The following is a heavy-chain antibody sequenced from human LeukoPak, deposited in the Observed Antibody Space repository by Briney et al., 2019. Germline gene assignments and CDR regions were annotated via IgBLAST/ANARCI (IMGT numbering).Heavy chain of an antibody. CDR1: GAPISRFY. D-gene: IGHD6-19*01. V-gene: IGHV4-4*09. Sequence: SETLSLTCTASGAPISRFYWNWVRQPPGKGLEWIGNIYNGVPTFFNPSLKSRVTLSVDTSKTQFSLQLASVTAADTAVYYCVQTTGWPGFDYWGQAILVTVSS. CDR3: VQTTGWPGFDY. CDR2: IYNGVPT. J-gene: IGHJ4*02.